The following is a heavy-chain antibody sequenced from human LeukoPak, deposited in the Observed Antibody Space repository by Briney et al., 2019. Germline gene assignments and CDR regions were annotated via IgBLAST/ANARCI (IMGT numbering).Heavy chain of an antibody. V-gene: IGHV3-7*01. Sequence: GGSLRLSCAASGFTFSSYWMTWVRQAPGKGLEWVANIGEDGSEKYYADSVKGRFTISRDNSKNTLYLQMNSLRAEDTAVYYCARVACSSTSCYSPFDYWGQGTLVTVSS. CDR2: IGEDGSEK. J-gene: IGHJ4*02. D-gene: IGHD2-2*02. CDR3: ARVACSSTSCYSPFDY. CDR1: GFTFSSYW.